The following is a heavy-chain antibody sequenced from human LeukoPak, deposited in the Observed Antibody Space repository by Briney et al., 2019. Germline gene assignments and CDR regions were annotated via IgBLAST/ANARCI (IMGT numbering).Heavy chain of an antibody. Sequence: PVGSLKLSCAASGFTFDDYAMHWVLQAPGTGQEWVSLISGDGGSTYYADSVKGRFTISRDNSKNCLYSQMNSLRTEDTALYYCAKDKDSSVYTDWGQGTLVTVSS. J-gene: IGHJ4*02. CDR3: AKDKDSSVYTD. D-gene: IGHD3-22*01. CDR1: GFTFDDYA. V-gene: IGHV3-43*02. CDR2: ISGDGGST.